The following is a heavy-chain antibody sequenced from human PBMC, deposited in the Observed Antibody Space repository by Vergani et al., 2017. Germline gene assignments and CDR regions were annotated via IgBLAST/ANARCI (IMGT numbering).Heavy chain of an antibody. CDR3: ARDPRKYGGDPEDYYYGMDV. CDR2: IIPVLRKT. Sequence: QVQLVQSVAEVKKPGSSVKVSCKASGGTFSSNTISWVRQAPGQGLEWMGRIIPVLRKTKYAQEFQGRLTITADTSTSTAFMELTNLRSQDTAVYYCARDPRKYGGDPEDYYYGMDVWGQGTAVTVSS. J-gene: IGHJ6*02. V-gene: IGHV1-69*08. D-gene: IGHD2-21*02. CDR1: GGTFSSNT.